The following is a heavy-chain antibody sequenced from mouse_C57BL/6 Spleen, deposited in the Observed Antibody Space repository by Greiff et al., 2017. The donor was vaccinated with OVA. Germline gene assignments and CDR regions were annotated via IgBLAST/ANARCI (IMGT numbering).Heavy chain of an antibody. J-gene: IGHJ3*01. D-gene: IGHD2-3*01. CDR3: ARSGDGYYLAWFAY. V-gene: IGHV1-55*01. CDR2: IYPGSGST. CDR1: GYTFTSYW. Sequence: VKLMESGAELVKPGASVKMSCKASGYTFTSYWITWVKQRPGQGLEWIGDIYPGSGSTNYNEKFKSKATLTVDTSSSTAYMQLSSLTSEDSAVYYCARSGDGYYLAWFAYWGQGTLVTVSA.